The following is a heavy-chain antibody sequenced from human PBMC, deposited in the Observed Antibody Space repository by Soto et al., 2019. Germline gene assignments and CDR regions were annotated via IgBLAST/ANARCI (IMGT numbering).Heavy chain of an antibody. V-gene: IGHV3-72*01. CDR2: SRDKGNSYST. D-gene: IGHD1-26*01. J-gene: IGHJ4*02. Sequence: EVQLVESGGGLVKPGGSLRLSCAGSGFTFSDYYIDWVRQAPGKGLEWVGRSRDKGNSYSTDYAASVKGRFTVSRAASKNSLYLQMNSLKTEDTALYYCTRSIVGTTSSDYWGQGTLVTVSS. CDR1: GFTFSDYY. CDR3: TRSIVGTTSSDY.